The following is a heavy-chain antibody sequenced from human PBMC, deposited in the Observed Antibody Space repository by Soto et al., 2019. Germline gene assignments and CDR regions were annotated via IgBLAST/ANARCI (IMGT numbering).Heavy chain of an antibody. J-gene: IGHJ6*02. CDR1: GLTVGDNY. CDR3: VRPLSSGRNYGKDV. D-gene: IGHD3-10*01. CDR2: IYYNGTT. Sequence: VHLVESGGGLIQPGGSLRLSCAASGLTVGDNYMSWVRQAPGMGLEWVSAIYYNGTTYYADSVKGRFTISRDTSKNTRSLQMDSLRVEDTAVYYCVRPLSSGRNYGKDVWGQGTTVTVS. V-gene: IGHV3-53*01.